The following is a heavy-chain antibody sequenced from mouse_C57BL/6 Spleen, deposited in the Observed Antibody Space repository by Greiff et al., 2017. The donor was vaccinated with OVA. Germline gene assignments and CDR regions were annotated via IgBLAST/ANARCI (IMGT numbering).Heavy chain of an antibody. Sequence: EVKLEESGGGLVQPGGSLKLSCAASGFTFSDYYMYWVRQTPEKRLEWVAYISNGGGSTYYPDTVKGRFTISRDNAKNTLYLQMSRLKSEDTAMYYCARQLWSYAMDYWGQGTSVTVSS. CDR1: GFTFSDYY. J-gene: IGHJ4*01. CDR3: ARQLWSYAMDY. CDR2: ISNGGGST. D-gene: IGHD1-1*02. V-gene: IGHV5-12*01.